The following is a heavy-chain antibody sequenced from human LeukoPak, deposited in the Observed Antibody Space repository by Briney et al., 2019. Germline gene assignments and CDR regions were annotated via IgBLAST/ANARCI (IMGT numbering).Heavy chain of an antibody. D-gene: IGHD1-26*01. CDR3: ARDSRFGGSYQKGDY. J-gene: IGHJ4*02. V-gene: IGHV1-69*13. CDR1: GGTFSSYA. CDR2: IIPIFGTA. Sequence: ASVKASCKASGGTFSSYAISWVRQAPGQGLEWMGGIIPIFGTANYAQKFQGRVTITADESTSTAYMELSSLGSEDTAVYYCARDSRFGGSYQKGDYWGQGTLVTVSS.